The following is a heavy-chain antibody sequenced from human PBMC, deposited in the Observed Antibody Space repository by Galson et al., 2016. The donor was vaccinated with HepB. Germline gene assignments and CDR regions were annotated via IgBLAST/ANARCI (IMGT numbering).Heavy chain of an antibody. J-gene: IGHJ5*02. V-gene: IGHV1-46*01. D-gene: IGHD3-10*01. Sequence: SVKVSCKASGYTFIRYYIHWVRQAPGQGLEWMGMVNPSGGSTNYAQRFKGRVSMTRDTSTSTVYMELSSLASDDTAVYYCAREALNTQVRGAIVNRNWFDPWGQGTLVTVSS. CDR2: VNPSGGST. CDR3: AREALNTQVRGAIVNRNWFDP. CDR1: GYTFIRYY.